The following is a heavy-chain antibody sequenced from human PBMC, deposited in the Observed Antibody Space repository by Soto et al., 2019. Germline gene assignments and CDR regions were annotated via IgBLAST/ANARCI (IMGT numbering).Heavy chain of an antibody. CDR1: GYTFTGYY. CDR2: INPSSGGT. Sequence: ASVKVSCKASGYTFTGYYMHWVRQAPGQGLEWMGWINPSSGGTNYAQKFQGWVTMTRDTSISTAYMELSRLRSDDTAVYYCARGERFGGSGSYYLPNNWFDPWGQGTLVTVSS. J-gene: IGHJ5*02. CDR3: ARGERFGGSGSYYLPNNWFDP. V-gene: IGHV1-2*04. D-gene: IGHD3-10*01.